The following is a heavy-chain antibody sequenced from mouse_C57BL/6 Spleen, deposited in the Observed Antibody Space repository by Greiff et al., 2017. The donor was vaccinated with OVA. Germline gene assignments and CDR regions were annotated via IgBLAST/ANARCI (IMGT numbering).Heavy chain of an antibody. J-gene: IGHJ1*03. CDR1: GFNIKDYY. Sequence: VQLQQSGAELVKPGASVKLSCTASGFNIKDYYMHWVKQRPEQGLEWIGRIDPEDGETKYAPKFQGKATITADTSSNTSYLQLSSLTSEYTAVYYCARDYYGSSWYFDVWGTGTTVTVSS. CDR3: ARDYYGSSWYFDV. D-gene: IGHD1-1*01. CDR2: IDPEDGET. V-gene: IGHV14-2*01.